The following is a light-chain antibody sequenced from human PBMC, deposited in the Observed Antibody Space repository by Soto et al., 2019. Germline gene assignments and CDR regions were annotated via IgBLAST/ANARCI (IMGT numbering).Light chain of an antibody. V-gene: IGKV3D-15*01. CDR2: DAS. Sequence: EIVMTQSPATLSASPGERATLSCTASQSVRSNLAWYQQKPGQAPRLLIYDASTRATGIPARFSGSGSETEFTLTISSRQSEDLAVNYYQHYTDWPPWTFGQGTKVQIK. CDR1: QSVRSN. CDR3: QHYTDWPPWT. J-gene: IGKJ1*01.